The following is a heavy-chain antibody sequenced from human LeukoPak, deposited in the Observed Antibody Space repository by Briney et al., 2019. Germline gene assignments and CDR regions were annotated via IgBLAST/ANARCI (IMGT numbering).Heavy chain of an antibody. CDR3: AREAGSSSWYNYYYMDV. CDR1: GFTFDDYG. J-gene: IGHJ6*03. Sequence: GGSLRLSCAASGFTFDDYGMSWVRQAPGKGLEWVSSINWNGGRTGYADSVKGRFTISRDNAKNSLYLQMNSLRAEDTALYYCAREAGSSSWYNYYYMDVWGKGTTVTVSS. CDR2: INWNGGRT. D-gene: IGHD6-13*01. V-gene: IGHV3-20*04.